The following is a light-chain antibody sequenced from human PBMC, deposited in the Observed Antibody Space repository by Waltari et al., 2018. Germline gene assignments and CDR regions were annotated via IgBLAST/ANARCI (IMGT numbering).Light chain of an antibody. J-gene: IGLJ1*01. CDR1: SSDVGGYSY. CDR3: SSYTSTSTLYV. Sequence: QSALTQPASVSGSPGQSITISCTGTSSDVGGYSYVSWYQHHPGKAPKLIIYEVSNRPSGVSNRFSGSKSGNTASLTISGLQAEDEADYFCSSYTSTSTLYVFGSGTKVTVL. CDR2: EVS. V-gene: IGLV2-14*01.